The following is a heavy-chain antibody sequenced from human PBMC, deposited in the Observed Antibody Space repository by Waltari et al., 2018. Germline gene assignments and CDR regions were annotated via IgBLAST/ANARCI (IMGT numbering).Heavy chain of an antibody. Sequence: EVQLVESGGGLVKPGGSLRLSCAASGFTFSSYSMNWVRQAPGKGLEWVSSISSNSSYIYYADAVKGRFTISRDNAKNSLYLQMNSLRAEDTAVYYCARLGYYDSSGSIRAFDIWGQGTMVTVSS. CDR1: GFTFSSYS. CDR2: ISSNSSYI. J-gene: IGHJ3*02. V-gene: IGHV3-21*01. CDR3: ARLGYYDSSGSIRAFDI. D-gene: IGHD3-22*01.